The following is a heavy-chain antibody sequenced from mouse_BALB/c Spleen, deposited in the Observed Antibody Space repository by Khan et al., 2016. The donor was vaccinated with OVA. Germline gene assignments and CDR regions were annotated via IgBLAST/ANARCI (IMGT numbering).Heavy chain of an antibody. CDR2: ISYSGST. CDR3: ARKARIKY. CDR1: GYSITSGYG. Sequence: EVELVESGPGLVKPPQSLSLTCTVTGYSITSGYGWNWIRQFPGNKLEWMGYISYSGSTNYNPSLKSRISITRDTTKNQFFLQLNSVTTEDTAKYYCARKARIKYWGQGTTLTVSS. J-gene: IGHJ2*01. V-gene: IGHV3-2*02. D-gene: IGHD3-2*02.